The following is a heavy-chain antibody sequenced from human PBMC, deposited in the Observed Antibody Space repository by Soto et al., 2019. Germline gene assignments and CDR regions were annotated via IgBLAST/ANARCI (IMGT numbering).Heavy chain of an antibody. CDR2: IIPILNTT. Sequence: QVQLVQSGAEVKKPGSSVKVSCKASGGTFSSYAITWVRQAPGQGLEWMGGIIPILNTTNYAQQFQGRVTITADESTSTAYMELRSLRAKDTAVYYWATVHTVFALRYNGFEPGGQGTLVTVSS. CDR1: GGTFSSYA. J-gene: IGHJ5*02. CDR3: ATVHTVFALRYNGFEP. D-gene: IGHD4-17*01. V-gene: IGHV1-69*01.